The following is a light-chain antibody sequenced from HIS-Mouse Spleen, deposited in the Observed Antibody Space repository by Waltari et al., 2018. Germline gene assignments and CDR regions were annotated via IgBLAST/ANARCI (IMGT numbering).Light chain of an antibody. J-gene: IGLJ2*01. CDR2: EGS. CDR3: SSYAGSNVV. Sequence: QSALTQPASVSGSPGQSITISCPGTSSDVGSYNLVSWYQQHPGKAPKLMIYEGSKRPSGVSNRFSGSKSGNTASLTISGLQAEDEADYYCSSYAGSNVVFGGGTKLTVL. V-gene: IGLV2-14*02. CDR1: SSDVGSYNL.